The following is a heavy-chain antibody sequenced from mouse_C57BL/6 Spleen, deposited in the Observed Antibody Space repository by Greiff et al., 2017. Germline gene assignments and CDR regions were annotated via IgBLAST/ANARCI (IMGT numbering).Heavy chain of an antibody. D-gene: IGHD2-4*01. Sequence: EVKLVESGGGLVKPGGSLKLSCAASGFTFSDYGMHWVRQAPEKGLEWVAYISSGSSTIYYADTVKGRFTISRDNAKNTLFLQMTSLRSEDTAMYYCARHYYDYDGAMDYWGQGTSVTVSS. J-gene: IGHJ4*01. CDR3: ARHYYDYDGAMDY. CDR2: ISSGSSTI. CDR1: GFTFSDYG. V-gene: IGHV5-17*01.